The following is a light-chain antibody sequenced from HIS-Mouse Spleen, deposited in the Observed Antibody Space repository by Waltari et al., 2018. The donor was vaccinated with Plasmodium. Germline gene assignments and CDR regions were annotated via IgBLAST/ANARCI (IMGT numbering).Light chain of an antibody. J-gene: IGLJ3*02. CDR3: YSTDSSGNHRV. Sequence: SYELTQPPSVSVSPGQTARITCAGAALPKKYAYWYKQKSGQAPVLVIYEDSKRPPGIPERFSGSSSGTMATLTISGAQVEDEADYYCYSTDSSGNHRVFGGGTKLTVL. CDR2: EDS. CDR1: ALPKKY. V-gene: IGLV3-10*01.